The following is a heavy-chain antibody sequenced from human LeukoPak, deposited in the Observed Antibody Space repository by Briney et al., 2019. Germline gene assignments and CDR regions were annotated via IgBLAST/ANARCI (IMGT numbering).Heavy chain of an antibody. CDR1: GFSSNY. J-gene: IGHJ4*02. D-gene: IGHD3-3*01. CDR3: ARDLWDATGY. Sequence: GGSLRLSCVASGFSSNYMSWVRQAPGKGLEWVSVIYSGDSTYYADSVKGRFTISRDISKNTLYLQMNSLRPEDTAVYHCARDLWDATGYWGQGTLVTASS. CDR2: IYSGDST. V-gene: IGHV3-66*02.